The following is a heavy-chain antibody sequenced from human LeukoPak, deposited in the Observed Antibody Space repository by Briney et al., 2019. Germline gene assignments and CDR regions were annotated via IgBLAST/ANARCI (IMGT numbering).Heavy chain of an antibody. J-gene: IGHJ3*02. Sequence: GGSLRLSCVASGFTFNNFAMSWVRQAPGKGLEWVSTLSGSGRGTNYADSVKGRFIISRDNSKKTLSLQMNSLRAEDTAVYYCAKDLSPRYSYGFGDAFDIWGQGTMVTVSS. CDR1: GFTFNNFA. CDR2: LSGSGRGT. CDR3: AKDLSPRYSYGFGDAFDI. V-gene: IGHV3-23*01. D-gene: IGHD5-18*01.